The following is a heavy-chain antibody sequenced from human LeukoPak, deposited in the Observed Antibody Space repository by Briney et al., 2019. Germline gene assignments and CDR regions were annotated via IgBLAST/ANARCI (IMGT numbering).Heavy chain of an antibody. Sequence: GASVKVSCKASGYTFTSYGINWVRQAPGQGLEWMGWISAYNGDTNYAQKLQGRVTMTTDTSTSTAYMELRSLRADDTAVYYCARVNDILTGFYTSDYWGQGTLVTVSS. CDR3: ARVNDILTGFYTSDY. CDR1: GYTFTSYG. J-gene: IGHJ4*02. CDR2: ISAYNGDT. V-gene: IGHV1-18*04. D-gene: IGHD3-9*01.